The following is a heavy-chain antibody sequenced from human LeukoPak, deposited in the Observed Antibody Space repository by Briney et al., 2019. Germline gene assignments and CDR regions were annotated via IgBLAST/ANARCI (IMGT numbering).Heavy chain of an antibody. D-gene: IGHD2-15*01. CDR3: TTDHDDADVLDY. CDR1: GFTFSSYS. J-gene: IGHJ4*02. CDR2: VKSITDGGTT. Sequence: GGSLRLSCAASGFTFSSYSMNWVRQAPGKGLEWVGCVKSITDGGTTDYAAPVKGRFTISRDDSKNTLYLQMNSLKTEDTAMYYCTTDHDDADVLDYWGQGTLVTVSS. V-gene: IGHV3-15*01.